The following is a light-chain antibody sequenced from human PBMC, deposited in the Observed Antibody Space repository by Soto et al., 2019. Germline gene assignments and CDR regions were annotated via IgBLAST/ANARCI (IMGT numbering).Light chain of an antibody. J-gene: IGKJ4*01. CDR2: GAS. V-gene: IGKV3-15*01. Sequence: EIVMTQSPATLSVSPGERATLSCRASQSVSSNLPWYQQKPGQAPRLLIYGASTRATGIPARFSGSGSGTEFTLTISSLQSEDLAVYYCQQYNSWPPLTFGGGTKVEIK. CDR1: QSVSSN. CDR3: QQYNSWPPLT.